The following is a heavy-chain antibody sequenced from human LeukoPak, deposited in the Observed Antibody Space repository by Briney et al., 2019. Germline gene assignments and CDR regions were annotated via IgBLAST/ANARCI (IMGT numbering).Heavy chain of an antibody. J-gene: IGHJ5*02. CDR1: GYSFTSYW. CDR3: ARRSSSSSGWFDP. V-gene: IGHV5-51*01. D-gene: IGHD6-6*01. Sequence: GESLKISCKGSGYSFTSYWIGWVRQVPGKGLEWMGIIYPGDSDTRYSPSFQGQVTISADKSISTAYPQWSSLKASDTAMYYCARRSSSSSGWFDPWGQGTLVTVSS. CDR2: IYPGDSDT.